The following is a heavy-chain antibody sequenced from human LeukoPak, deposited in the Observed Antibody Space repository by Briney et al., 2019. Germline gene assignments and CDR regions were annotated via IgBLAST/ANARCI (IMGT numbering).Heavy chain of an antibody. Sequence: PGGSLRLSCAASGFTFSDYYMSWIRQAPGKGLEWVSYISSSGSTIYYADSVKGRFTISRDNAKNSLYLQMNSLRAEDTAVYYCAREGDRGLGTTVTRTEFDYWGQGTLVTVSS. CDR1: GFTFSDYY. CDR3: AREGDRGLGTTVTRTEFDY. J-gene: IGHJ4*02. CDR2: ISSSGSTI. D-gene: IGHD4-17*01. V-gene: IGHV3-11*04.